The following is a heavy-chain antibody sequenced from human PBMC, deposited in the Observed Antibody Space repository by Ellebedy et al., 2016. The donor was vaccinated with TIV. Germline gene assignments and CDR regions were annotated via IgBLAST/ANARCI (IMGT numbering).Heavy chain of an antibody. CDR2: VSGSGGSE. D-gene: IGHD2-15*01. CDR1: GFTVSSNA. V-gene: IGHV3-23*01. CDR3: ARDALTLYCSGGSSHRAIAEYFQH. J-gene: IGHJ1*01. Sequence: GESLKISCAASGFTVSSNAMSWVRQAPGKGLEWVSGVSGSGGSEYHADSVKGRFTISRDNAKNSLYLQMNSLRAEDTAVYYCARDALTLYCSGGSSHRAIAEYFQHWGQGTLVTVSS.